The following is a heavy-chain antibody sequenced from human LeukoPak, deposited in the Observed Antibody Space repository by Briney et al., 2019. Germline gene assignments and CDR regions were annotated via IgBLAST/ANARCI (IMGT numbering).Heavy chain of an antibody. V-gene: IGHV4-34*01. CDR2: INHSGST. CDR3: ARVRDYVWGSYLYPFDY. J-gene: IGHJ4*02. Sequence: SETLSLTCAVYGGSFSGYYWSWIRQPPGKGLEWIGEINHSGSTNYNPSLKSRVTISVDTSKNQFSLKPSSVTAADTAVYYCARVRDYVWGSYLYPFDYWGQGTLVTVSS. D-gene: IGHD3-16*02. CDR1: GGSFSGYY.